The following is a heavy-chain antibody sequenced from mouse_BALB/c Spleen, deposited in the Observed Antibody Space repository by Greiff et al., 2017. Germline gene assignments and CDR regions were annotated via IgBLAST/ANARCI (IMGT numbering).Heavy chain of an antibody. J-gene: IGHJ2*01. D-gene: IGHD2-4*01. CDR2: IDPENGNT. CDR1: GFNIKDYY. CDR3: ASVLSTMITRGVWFGY. Sequence: EVQLQQSGAELVRPGALVKLSCKASGFNIKDYYMHWVKQRPEQGLEWIGWIDPENGNTIYDPKFQGKASITADTSSNTAYLQLSSLTSEDTAVYYCASVLSTMITRGVWFGYWGQGTTLTVSS. V-gene: IGHV14-1*02.